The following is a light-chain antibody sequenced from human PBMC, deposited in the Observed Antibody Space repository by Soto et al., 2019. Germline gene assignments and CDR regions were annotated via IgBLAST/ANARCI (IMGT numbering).Light chain of an antibody. Sequence: QLTQSPSLLSASLRDRVTNTFRASQDIAIYLAWYQQKPGEAPKLLIYAASTLYGGVPSRFSGSGSGTEFARTISSLQAEDFATYCCQQLRMYPSTFGGGTKVDIK. CDR1: QDIAIY. V-gene: IGKV1-9*01. J-gene: IGKJ4*01. CDR2: AAS. CDR3: QQLRMYPST.